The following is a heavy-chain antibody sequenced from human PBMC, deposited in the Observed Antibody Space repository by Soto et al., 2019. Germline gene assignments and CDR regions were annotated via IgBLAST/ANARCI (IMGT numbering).Heavy chain of an antibody. CDR1: GFTFSSYG. CDR2: IWYDGRNK. Sequence: QVQLVESGGGVVQPGRSLRLSCAASGFTFSSYGMHWVRQAPGKGLEWVAVIWYDGRNKYYADSVKGRFTISRDNSKNSLYLQMNSLRAEDTAVYYCARDRGSMERATVTLDYWGQGTLVTVSS. V-gene: IGHV3-33*01. CDR3: ARDRGSMERATVTLDY. J-gene: IGHJ4*02. D-gene: IGHD4-17*01.